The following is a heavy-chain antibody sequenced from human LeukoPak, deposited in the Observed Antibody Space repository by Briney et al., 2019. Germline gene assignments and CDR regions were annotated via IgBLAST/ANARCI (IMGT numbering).Heavy chain of an antibody. CDR2: IKQDGTEI. J-gene: IGHJ4*02. CDR1: GFTFKNYA. CDR3: ARDKYANSWSGSNFDY. V-gene: IGHV3-7*01. D-gene: IGHD2-2*01. Sequence: PGGSLRLSCVASGFTFKNYAMSWVRQAPGKGLEWVANIKQDGTEINYMDSVKGRFTISRDNAKNSLHLQMNSLRSEDTAVYYCARDKYANSWSGSNFDYWGQGTLVLVSS.